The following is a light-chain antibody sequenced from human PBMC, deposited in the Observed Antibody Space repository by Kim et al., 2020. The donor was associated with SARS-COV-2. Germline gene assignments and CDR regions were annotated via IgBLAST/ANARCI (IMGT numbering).Light chain of an antibody. CDR1: SSDVGVYDR. Sequence: GQSATITCTGTSSDVGVYDRVSWYQQPPHTAPQLIPFEVNNRPSGVPDRFSGSTSGNTASLTISGLQAEDEADYYCSSYTTSSTLVFGGGTQLTVL. CDR2: EVN. V-gene: IGLV2-18*02. J-gene: IGLJ2*01. CDR3: SSYTTSSTLV.